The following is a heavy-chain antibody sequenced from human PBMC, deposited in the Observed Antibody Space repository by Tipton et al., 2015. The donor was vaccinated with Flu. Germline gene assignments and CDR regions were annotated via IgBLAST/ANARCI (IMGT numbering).Heavy chain of an antibody. CDR3: ARGLLFSSSWPPHAF. V-gene: IGHV1-2*02. CDR1: GYTFSGYH. CDR2: IDCDSGGT. D-gene: IGHD2-2*01. Sequence: QVQLVQSGAEVKNPGASVKVSCKASGYTFSGYHIHWLRQAPGQGLEWLGWIDCDSGGTNYGETFQGRVSMTRDTSISTAYMELNRLRSDDTAVYFCARGLLFSSSWPPHAFWGQGTLVTVAS. J-gene: IGHJ4*02.